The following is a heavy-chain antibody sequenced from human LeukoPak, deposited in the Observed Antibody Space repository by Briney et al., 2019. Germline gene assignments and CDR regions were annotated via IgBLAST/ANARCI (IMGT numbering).Heavy chain of an antibody. CDR3: ARLRDGRWLLEY. J-gene: IGHJ4*02. D-gene: IGHD5-24*01. V-gene: IGHV4-39*01. CDR1: GGSISSSGYY. Sequence: SETLSLTCTASGGSISSSGYYWGWIRQPPGKGLEWIASINYSGTTYYNPSLKSRVTISEDRSKHQFSLKLSSVTAADTAVYYCARLRDGRWLLEYWGQGTLVTVSS. CDR2: INYSGTT.